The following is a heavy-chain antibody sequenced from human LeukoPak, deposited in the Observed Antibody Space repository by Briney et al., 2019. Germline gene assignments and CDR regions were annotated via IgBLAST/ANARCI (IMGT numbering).Heavy chain of an antibody. CDR3: ARDQQWLGIN. V-gene: IGHV1-69*13. CDR2: IIPIFGTA. Sequence: GASVKVPCKASGGTFSSYAISWVRQAPGQGLEWMGGIIPIFGTANYAQKFQGRVTITADESTSTAYMELSSLRSEDTAVYYCARDQQWLGINWGQGTLVTVSS. J-gene: IGHJ4*02. D-gene: IGHD6-19*01. CDR1: GGTFSSYA.